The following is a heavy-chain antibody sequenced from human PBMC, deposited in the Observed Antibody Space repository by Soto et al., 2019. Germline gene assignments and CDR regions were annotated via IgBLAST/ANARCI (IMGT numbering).Heavy chain of an antibody. CDR3: ARGTGTQYFDY. D-gene: IGHD1-1*01. Sequence: QVQLVESGGGVVQPGRSLRLSCAASGFTFSSYAMHWVRQSPGKGLEWVAVISYDGSNKYYADSVKGRFTISRDNSKNTLYLQMNSLRAEDTAVYYCARGTGTQYFDYWGQGTLVTVSS. CDR2: ISYDGSNK. CDR1: GFTFSSYA. V-gene: IGHV3-30-3*01. J-gene: IGHJ4*02.